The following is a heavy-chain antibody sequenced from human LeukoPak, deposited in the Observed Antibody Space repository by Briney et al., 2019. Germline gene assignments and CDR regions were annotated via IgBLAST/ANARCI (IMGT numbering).Heavy chain of an antibody. J-gene: IGHJ5*02. V-gene: IGHV1-18*04. D-gene: IGHD2-15*01. CDR1: GYTFTGYG. CDR3: AIDSVVAATRFDP. Sequence: GASVKVSCKASGYTFTGYGISWVRQAPGQGLEWMGWSSAYNGNTNYAQKLQGRVTMTTDTSTSTAYMELRSLRSDDTAVYYCAIDSVVAATRFDPWGQGTLVTVSP. CDR2: SSAYNGNT.